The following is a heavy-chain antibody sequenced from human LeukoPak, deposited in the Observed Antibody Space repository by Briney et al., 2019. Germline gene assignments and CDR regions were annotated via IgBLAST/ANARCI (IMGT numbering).Heavy chain of an antibody. CDR2: IYTSGST. V-gene: IGHV4-61*02. Sequence: PSETLSLTCTGSRGSISSGSYYWSWIRQPAGKGLEWIGRIYTSGSTNYNPSLKSRVTISVDTSKNQFSLKLSSVTAADTAVYYCARDEIFGWFDPWGQGTLVTVSS. J-gene: IGHJ5*02. CDR3: ARDEIFGWFDP. CDR1: RGSISSGSYY. D-gene: IGHD3-3*01.